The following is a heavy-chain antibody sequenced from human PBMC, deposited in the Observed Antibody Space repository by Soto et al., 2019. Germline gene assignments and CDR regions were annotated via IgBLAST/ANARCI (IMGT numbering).Heavy chain of an antibody. J-gene: IGHJ5*02. CDR1: GGSISSYY. V-gene: IGHV4-59*01. Sequence: QVQLQESGPGLVKPSETLSLTCTVSGGSISSYYWSWIRQPPGKGLEWIGYIYYSGSTNYDPSLKSRVTISVDTAQNQFSLKLSSVTAADTAVYYCARERYSSGWHDWWFDPWGQGTLVTVSS. D-gene: IGHD6-19*01. CDR3: ARERYSSGWHDWWFDP. CDR2: IYYSGST.